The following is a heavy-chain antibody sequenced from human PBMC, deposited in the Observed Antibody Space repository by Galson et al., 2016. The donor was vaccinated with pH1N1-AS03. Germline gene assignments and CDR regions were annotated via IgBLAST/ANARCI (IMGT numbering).Heavy chain of an antibody. CDR3: AGGTFDWTHPLDY. CDR1: GGTFSNYA. V-gene: IGHV1-69*10. J-gene: IGHJ4*02. D-gene: IGHD3-9*01. CDR2: IIPILGRS. Sequence: SVKVSCKASGGTFSNYAISWVRQAPGQGLEWMGGIIPILGRSNYAQRFQGRVSIKADKSTTTAYMEMSSLITEDTAIYFCAGGTFDWTHPLDYWGQGTQLTVSS.